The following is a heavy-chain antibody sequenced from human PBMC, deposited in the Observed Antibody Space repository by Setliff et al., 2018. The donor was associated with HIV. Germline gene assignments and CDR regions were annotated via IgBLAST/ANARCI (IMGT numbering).Heavy chain of an antibody. CDR1: GGSFSSYY. CDR2: IYSTGST. CDR3: AKGAGFYGDYTFDY. J-gene: IGHJ4*02. V-gene: IGHV4-59*03. D-gene: IGHD4-17*01. Sequence: PSETLSLTCAVYGGSFSSYYWSWIRQSPGRELEWIGYIYSTGSTNYNPSLQSRVSISMDASKNKFSLEVTSVTSADTAVYYCAKGAGFYGDYTFDYWGQGNLVTVSS.